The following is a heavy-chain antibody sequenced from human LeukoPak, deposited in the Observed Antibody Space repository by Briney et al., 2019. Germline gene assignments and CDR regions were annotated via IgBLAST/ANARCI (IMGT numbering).Heavy chain of an antibody. D-gene: IGHD3-22*01. V-gene: IGHV4-39*01. J-gene: IGHJ4*02. CDR1: GGSISSSSYY. CDR2: IYYSGST. Sequence: SETLSLTCTVSGGSISSSSYYWGWIRQPPGKGLEWIGNIYYSGSTYYNPSLKSRVTISVDTSKNQFSLKLSSVTAADTAVYYCARDSSGYRFDYWGQGTLVTVSS. CDR3: ARDSSGYRFDY.